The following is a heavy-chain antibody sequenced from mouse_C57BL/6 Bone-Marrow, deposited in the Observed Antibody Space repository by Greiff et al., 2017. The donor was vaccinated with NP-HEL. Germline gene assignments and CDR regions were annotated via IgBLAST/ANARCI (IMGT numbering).Heavy chain of an antibody. J-gene: IGHJ3*01. V-gene: IGHV7-3*01. CDR3: ARSSFAY. CDR1: GFTFTDYY. Sequence: EVKLEESGGGLVQPGGSLSLSCAASGFTFTDYYMSWVRQPPGKALEWLGFIRNKANGYTTEYSASVKGRFTISRDNSQSILYLKMNALRAEDSDTYYCARSSFAYWGQGTLVTVSA. D-gene: IGHD6-1*01. CDR2: IRNKANGYTT.